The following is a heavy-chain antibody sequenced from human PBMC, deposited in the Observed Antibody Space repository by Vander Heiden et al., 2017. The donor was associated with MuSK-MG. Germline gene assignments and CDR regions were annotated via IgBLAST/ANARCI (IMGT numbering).Heavy chain of an antibody. Sequence: EGQLVESGGGLVQTGGSLRLSCAASGFTFSDYDMNWVRQAPGKGLEWISYISGAGSTIYSADSVKGRFTISRDNAKNSLFLQMNRMRAEDTAVYYCAKDGRWNNFDYWGQGTMVTVSS. V-gene: IGHV3-48*03. CDR1: GFTFSDYD. CDR2: ISGAGSTI. D-gene: IGHD1-1*01. J-gene: IGHJ4*02. CDR3: AKDGRWNNFDY.